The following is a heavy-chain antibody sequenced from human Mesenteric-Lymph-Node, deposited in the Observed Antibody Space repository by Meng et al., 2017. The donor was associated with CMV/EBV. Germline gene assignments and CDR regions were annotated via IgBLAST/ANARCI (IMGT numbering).Heavy chain of an antibody. CDR2: ISYDGSNK. Sequence: GGSLRLSCAASGFTFSSYAMHWVRQAPGKGLEWVAVISYDGSNKYYADSVKGRFTISRDNSKNTLYLQMNSLRVEDTAVYYCAKLDTGTKNWGQGTLVTVSS. J-gene: IGHJ4*02. CDR3: AKLDTGTKN. D-gene: IGHD5-18*01. V-gene: IGHV3-30*04. CDR1: GFTFSSYA.